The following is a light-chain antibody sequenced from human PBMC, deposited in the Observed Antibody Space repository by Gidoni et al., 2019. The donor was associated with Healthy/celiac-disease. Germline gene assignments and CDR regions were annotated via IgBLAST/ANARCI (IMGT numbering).Light chain of an antibody. J-gene: IGKJ2*01. CDR2: DAS. V-gene: IGKV1-5*01. CDR3: QQYNSYSYT. CDR1: QSISSW. Sequence: DIQITQSPSTLSASVGDRVTITCRASQSISSWLAWYQQKPGKAPKLLIYDASSLESGVPSRFSGSGSGTEFTLTISSLQPDDFATYYCQQYNSYSYTFGQXTKLEIK.